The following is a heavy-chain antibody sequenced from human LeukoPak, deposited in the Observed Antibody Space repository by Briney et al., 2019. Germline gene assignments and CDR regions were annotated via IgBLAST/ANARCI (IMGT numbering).Heavy chain of an antibody. V-gene: IGHV1-69*05. D-gene: IGHD1-26*01. CDR3: AGSGRGYSGSYYGD. CDR2: IIPIFGTA. Sequence: SVKVSCKASGYTFTSYGISWVRQAPGQGLEWMGGIIPIFGTANYAQKFQGRVTITTDESTSTAYMELSSLRSEDTAVYYCAGSGRGYSGSYYGDWGQGTLVTVSS. J-gene: IGHJ1*01. CDR1: GYTFTSYG.